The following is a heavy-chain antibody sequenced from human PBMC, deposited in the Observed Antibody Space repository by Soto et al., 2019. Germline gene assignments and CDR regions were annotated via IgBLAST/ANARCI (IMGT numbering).Heavy chain of an antibody. J-gene: IGHJ4*02. CDR1: GCTFSSYT. Sequence: QVQLVQSGAEVKKPGSSVKVSCKASGCTFSSYTISWVRQAPGQGLEWMGRIIPILGIANYAQKFQGRAPITADKSTSTAYVALCSLRSEVTAVYDCVYRKDYWGQGTLVTVSS. CDR2: IIPILGIA. V-gene: IGHV1-69*02. CDR3: VYRKDY.